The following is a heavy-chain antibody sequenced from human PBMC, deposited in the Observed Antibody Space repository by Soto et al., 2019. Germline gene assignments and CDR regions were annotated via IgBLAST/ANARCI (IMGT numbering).Heavy chain of an antibody. CDR1: GYSVTSYW. CDR2: IYPGDSDT. D-gene: IGHD1-1*01. Sequence: GESLKISCKGSGYSVTSYWIGWVRQMPGKGLEWMGIIYPGDSDTRYSPSFQGQVTISADKSISTAYLQWSSLKASDTAMYYCARHRPSWNDVVFNAFDIWGQGTMVTVSS. CDR3: ARHRPSWNDVVFNAFDI. J-gene: IGHJ3*02. V-gene: IGHV5-51*01.